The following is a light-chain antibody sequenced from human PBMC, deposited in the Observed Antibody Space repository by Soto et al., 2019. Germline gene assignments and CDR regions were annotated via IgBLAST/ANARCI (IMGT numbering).Light chain of an antibody. CDR1: QSVSIN. CDR2: GAS. J-gene: IGKJ1*01. Sequence: EIVIAQSPATPSVSPGEGATLSCRASQSVSINLAWYQQRPGQPPRLLVYGASTRATGVPTRFSGSGSGTEFTLTISSLQAEDSAVYYCQQYNNWPLTFGQGTKVDIK. V-gene: IGKV3-15*01. CDR3: QQYNNWPLT.